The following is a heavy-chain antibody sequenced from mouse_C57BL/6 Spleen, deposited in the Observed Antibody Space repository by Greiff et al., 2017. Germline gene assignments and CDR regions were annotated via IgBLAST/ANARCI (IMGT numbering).Heavy chain of an antibody. Sequence: QQSGAGLVRPGASVTLSCKASGYTFTDYEMPWVKQTPVHGLEWIGAIDAETGGTAYNQKFKGKAILTADKSSSQAYMELRSLTSEDSAVYYCTRWGYCYAMDDWGQGTSVTVSS. CDR3: TRWGYCYAMDD. V-gene: IGHV1-15*01. J-gene: IGHJ4*01. CDR2: IDAETGGT. CDR1: GYTFTDYE.